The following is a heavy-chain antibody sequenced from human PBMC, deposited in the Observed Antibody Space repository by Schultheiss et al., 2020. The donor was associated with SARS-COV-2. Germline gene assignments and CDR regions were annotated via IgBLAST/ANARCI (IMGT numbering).Heavy chain of an antibody. CDR3: AKDETLDAFDI. J-gene: IGHJ3*02. Sequence: GGSLRLSCAASGFTFSSYWMSWVRQAPGKGLEWVANIKQDGSEKYYVDSVKGRFTISRDNSKNTLYLQMNSLRAEDTAVYYCAKDETLDAFDIWGQGTMVTVSS. CDR1: GFTFSSYW. V-gene: IGHV3-7*03. D-gene: IGHD2/OR15-2a*01. CDR2: IKQDGSEK.